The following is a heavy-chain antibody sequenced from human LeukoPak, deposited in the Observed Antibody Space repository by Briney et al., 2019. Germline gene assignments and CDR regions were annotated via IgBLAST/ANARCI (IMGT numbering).Heavy chain of an antibody. Sequence: SETLSLTCTVSGGSISTYYWSWIRQPPGKGLEWIGYIYYSGSTNYNPSLKSRVTISVDTSKNQFSPKLTSVTAADTAVYFCANSGVTTAATRYYYYMDVWGEGTTVTVSS. CDR1: GGSISTYY. V-gene: IGHV4-59*03. J-gene: IGHJ6*03. D-gene: IGHD4-11*01. CDR3: ANSGVTTAATRYYYYMDV. CDR2: IYYSGST.